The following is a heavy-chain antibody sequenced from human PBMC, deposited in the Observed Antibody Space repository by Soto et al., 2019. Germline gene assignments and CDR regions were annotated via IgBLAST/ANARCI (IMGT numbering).Heavy chain of an antibody. D-gene: IGHD5-12*01. CDR1: GFSLSTSGVG. Sequence: QITLKESGPTLVKPTQTLTLTCTFSGFSLSTSGVGVGWIRQPPGKALEWLALIYWDDDKRYSPSLKSRLTITKDTSKNQVVLTMTNMDPVDTATYYCVHGRDGYNYVDYWGQGTLVTVSS. V-gene: IGHV2-5*02. CDR2: IYWDDDK. CDR3: VHGRDGYNYVDY. J-gene: IGHJ4*02.